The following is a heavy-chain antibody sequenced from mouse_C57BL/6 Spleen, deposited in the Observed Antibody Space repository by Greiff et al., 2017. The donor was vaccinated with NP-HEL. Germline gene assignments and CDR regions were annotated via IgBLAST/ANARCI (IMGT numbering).Heavy chain of an antibody. V-gene: IGHV1-80*01. CDR3: ARSLLLQFLDY. CDR2: IYPGDGDT. Sequence: VKLVESGAELVKPGASVKISCKASGYAFSSYWMNWVKQRPGKGLEWIGQIYPGDGDTNYNGKFKGKATLTADKSSSTAYMQLSSLTSEDSAVYFCARSLLLQFLDYWGQGTSVTVAS. CDR1: GYAFSSYW. D-gene: IGHD1-1*01. J-gene: IGHJ4*01.